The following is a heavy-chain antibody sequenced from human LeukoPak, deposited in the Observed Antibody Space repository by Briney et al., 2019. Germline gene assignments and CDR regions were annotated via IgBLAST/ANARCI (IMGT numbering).Heavy chain of an antibody. D-gene: IGHD3-3*01. CDR3: ARDTYYDFWSGYPYYGMDV. J-gene: IGHJ6*02. Sequence: SETLSLTCTVSGGSISSSSYYWGWIRQPAGKGLEWIGRIYTSGSTNYNPSLKSRVTMSVDTSKNQFSLKLSSVTAADTAVYYCARDTYYDFWSGYPYYGMDVWGQGTTVTVSS. CDR1: GGSISSSSYY. CDR2: IYTSGST. V-gene: IGHV4-61*02.